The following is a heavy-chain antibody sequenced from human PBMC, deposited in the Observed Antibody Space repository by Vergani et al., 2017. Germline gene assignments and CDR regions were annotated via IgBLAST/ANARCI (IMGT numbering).Heavy chain of an antibody. V-gene: IGHV4-38-2*02. CDR1: GYSISSGYY. Sequence: QVQLQESGPGLVKPSETLSLTCTVSGYSISSGYYWGWIRQPPGKGLEWIGSIYHSGSTYYNPSLKSRVTISVDTSKNQFSLKLSPVTAADTAVYYCARASGIAAAGTVTYYFDYWGQGTLVTVSS. D-gene: IGHD6-13*01. CDR2: IYHSGST. J-gene: IGHJ4*02. CDR3: ARASGIAAAGTVTYYFDY.